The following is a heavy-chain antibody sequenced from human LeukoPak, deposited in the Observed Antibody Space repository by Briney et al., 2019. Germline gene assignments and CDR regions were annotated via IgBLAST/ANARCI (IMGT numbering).Heavy chain of an antibody. V-gene: IGHV3-23*01. J-gene: IGHJ4*02. CDR2: ISGSGENT. CDR1: GFTISSYG. Sequence: GSLSLTCAASGFTISSYGFSWVRQAPGKGLEWVSGISGSGENTYYADSVKGRFTISRDNSKNTLYLQMNSLRAEDTALYYCAKGLSRWDYWGQGTLVTVSS. D-gene: IGHD6-13*01. CDR3: AKGLSRWDY.